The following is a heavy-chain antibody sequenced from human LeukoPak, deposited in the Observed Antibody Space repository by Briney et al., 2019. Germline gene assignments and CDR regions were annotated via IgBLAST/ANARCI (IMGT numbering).Heavy chain of an antibody. CDR2: INPSRGST. J-gene: IGHJ6*02. Sequence: ASVKVSCKASGYTFTSYYMHWVRQAPGQGLEWMGIINPSRGSTSYAQKFQGRVTMTRDTSTSTVYMELSSLRSEDTAVYYCATYYGSGSYYNYYYYYGMDVWGQGTTVTVSS. CDR1: GYTFTSYY. V-gene: IGHV1-46*01. CDR3: ATYYGSGSYYNYYYYYGMDV. D-gene: IGHD3-10*01.